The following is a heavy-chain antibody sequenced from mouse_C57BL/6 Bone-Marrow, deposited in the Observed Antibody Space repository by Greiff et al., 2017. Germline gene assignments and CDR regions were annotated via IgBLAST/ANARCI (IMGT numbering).Heavy chain of an antibody. CDR3: ARGAAQATLAY. V-gene: IGHV1-18*01. D-gene: IGHD3-2*02. Sequence: DVQLQESGPELVKPGASVKIPCKASGYTFTDYNMDWVKQSHGKSLEWIGDINPNNGGTIYNQKFKGKATLTVDKSSSTAYMELRSLTSEDTAVYYCARGAAQATLAYWGQGTLVTVSA. CDR2: INPNNGGT. J-gene: IGHJ3*01. CDR1: GYTFTDYN.